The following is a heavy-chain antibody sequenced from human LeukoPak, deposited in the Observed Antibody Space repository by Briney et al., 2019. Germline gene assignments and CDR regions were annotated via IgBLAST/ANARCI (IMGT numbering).Heavy chain of an antibody. V-gene: IGHV3-7*01. CDR2: IKQDGSEK. D-gene: IGHD3-10*01. Sequence: PGGSLRLSCAASGFIFSSYWMSWVRQAPGKGLEWVANIKQDGSEKYYVDSVKGRFTISRDNAKNSLYLQVNSLRAEDKAVYYCARDGVGRPFDHWGQGTLVTVSS. J-gene: IGHJ5*02. CDR1: GFIFSSYW. CDR3: ARDGVGRPFDH.